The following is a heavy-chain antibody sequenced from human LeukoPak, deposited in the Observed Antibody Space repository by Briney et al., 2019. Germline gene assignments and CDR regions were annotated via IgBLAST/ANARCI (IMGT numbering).Heavy chain of an antibody. CDR1: GGSISSSSYY. Sequence: PSETLSLTCTVSGGSISSSSYYWGWIRQPPGKGLEWIGSIYYSGSTYYNPSLESRVTISVDTSKNQFSLKLSSVTAADTAVYYCARVRGGNVDYWGQGTLVTVSS. J-gene: IGHJ4*02. D-gene: IGHD4-23*01. V-gene: IGHV4-39*07. CDR2: IYYSGST. CDR3: ARVRGGNVDY.